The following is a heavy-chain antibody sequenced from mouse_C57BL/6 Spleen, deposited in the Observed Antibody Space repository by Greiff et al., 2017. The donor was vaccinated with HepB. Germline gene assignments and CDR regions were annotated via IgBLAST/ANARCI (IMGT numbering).Heavy chain of an antibody. CDR3: TSLPYAMDY. V-gene: IGHV1-15*01. J-gene: IGHJ4*01. CDR2: IDPETGGT. CDR1: GYTFTDYE. Sequence: VQVVESGAELVRPGASVTLSCKASGYTFTDYEIHWVKQTPVHGLEWIGAIDPETGGTAYNQKFKGKAILTADKSSSTAYMELRSLTSEDSAVYYCTSLPYAMDYWGQGTSVTVSS.